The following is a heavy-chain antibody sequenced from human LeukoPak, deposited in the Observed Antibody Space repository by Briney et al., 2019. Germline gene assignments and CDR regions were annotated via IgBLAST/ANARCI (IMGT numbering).Heavy chain of an antibody. CDR3: ARGRGYSSSSGAFDI. D-gene: IGHD6-6*01. Sequence: SETLSLTCTVSGGSISSNYWNWIRQPPGKGLEWIGYIYYSGSTNYSPSLKSRVTISVDTSKNQFSLKLSSVTAADTAVYYCARGRGYSSSSGAFDIWGQGTMVTVSS. CDR2: IYYSGST. CDR1: GGSISSNY. J-gene: IGHJ3*02. V-gene: IGHV4-59*01.